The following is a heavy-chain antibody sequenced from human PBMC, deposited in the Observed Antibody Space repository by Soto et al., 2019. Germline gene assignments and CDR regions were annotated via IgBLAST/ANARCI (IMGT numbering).Heavy chain of an antibody. CDR1: GGSISSGDYY. CDR3: ARDNILGILYGGMDV. CDR2: IYYSGST. V-gene: IGHV4-30-4*01. Sequence: QVQLQESGPGLVKPSQTLSLTCTVSGGSISSGDYYWSWIRQPPGKGLEWIGYIYYSGSTYYNPSLKSRVTRSVDTSKNQCSLKLSSVTAADTAVYYCARDNILGILYGGMDVWGQGTTVTVSS. D-gene: IGHD3-3*01. J-gene: IGHJ6*02.